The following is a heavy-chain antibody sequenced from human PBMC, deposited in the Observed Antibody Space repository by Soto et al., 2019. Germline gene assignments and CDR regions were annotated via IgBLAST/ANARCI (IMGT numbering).Heavy chain of an antibody. CDR2: IGTAGDP. CDR3: ARGRGYSSGGGGAFDI. D-gene: IGHD6-25*01. CDR1: GFTFSSYD. J-gene: IGHJ3*02. V-gene: IGHV3-13*05. Sequence: GGSLRLSCAASGFTFSSYDMHWVRQATGKGLEWVSAIGTAGDPYYPGSVKGRFTISRENAKNSLYLQMNSLRAGDTAVYFCARGRGYSSGGGGAFDIWGQGTMVTVSS.